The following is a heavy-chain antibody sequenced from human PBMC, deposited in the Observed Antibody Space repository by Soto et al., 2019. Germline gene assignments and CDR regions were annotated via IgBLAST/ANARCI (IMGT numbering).Heavy chain of an antibody. J-gene: IGHJ6*03. CDR3: AREGNRGYGSSTGSGCYYYMDV. D-gene: IGHD2-2*01. V-gene: IGHV3-64*01. CDR2: ISSNGGST. CDR1: GFTFSSYA. Sequence: EVQLVESGGGLVQPGGSLRLSCAASGFTFSSYAMHWVRQAPGKGLEYVSAISSNGGSTYYANSVKGRFTISRDNSKNTLYLQIGSLRAEDMAVYYCAREGNRGYGSSTGSGCYYYMDVWCKGTTVTVSS.